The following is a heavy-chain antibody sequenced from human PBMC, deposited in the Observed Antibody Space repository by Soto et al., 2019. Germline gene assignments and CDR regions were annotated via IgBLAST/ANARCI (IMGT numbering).Heavy chain of an antibody. CDR3: ARDLTLTYYYDSSGLYNAAGAFDI. D-gene: IGHD3-22*01. CDR1: GGTFSSYA. Sequence: QVQLVQSGAEVKKPGSSVKVSCKASGGTFSSYAISWVRQAPGQGLEWMGGIIPIFGTANYAQKFQGRVTINADKSTSTAYMELSSLRSEDTAVYYCARDLTLTYYYDSSGLYNAAGAFDIWGQGTMVTVSS. J-gene: IGHJ3*02. CDR2: IIPIFGTA. V-gene: IGHV1-69*06.